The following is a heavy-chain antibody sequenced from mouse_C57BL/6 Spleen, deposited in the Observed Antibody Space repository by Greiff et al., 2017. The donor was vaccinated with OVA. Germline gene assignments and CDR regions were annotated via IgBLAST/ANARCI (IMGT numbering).Heavy chain of an antibody. V-gene: IGHV1-64*01. CDR3: ARGLRGYFDV. CDR2: LHPNSGST. D-gene: IGHD1-1*01. J-gene: IGHJ1*03. CDR1: GYTFTSYW. Sequence: QVQLKQPGAELVKPGASVTLSCKASGYTFTSYWMHWVKQRPGQGLAWIGMLHPNSGSTNYNEKFKSKATLTVDKSSSTAYMHLSSLTSEDSAVYFCARGLRGYFDVWGTGTTVTVSS.